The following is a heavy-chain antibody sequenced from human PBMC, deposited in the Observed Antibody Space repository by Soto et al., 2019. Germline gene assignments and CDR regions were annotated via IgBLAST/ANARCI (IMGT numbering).Heavy chain of an antibody. CDR2: IYYSGTT. CDR3: ARDAQYFDGSDYYGYFDS. CDR1: GGSISNYY. V-gene: IGHV4-59*01. J-gene: IGHJ4*02. D-gene: IGHD2-21*01. Sequence: SETLSLTCTVSGGSISNYYWSWIRQPPGKELEWIGYIYYSGTTNYNPSLKSRVTISVDTSKNQISLKLSSVTAADTAVYYCARDAQYFDGSDYYGYFDSWGQGIPVTVSS.